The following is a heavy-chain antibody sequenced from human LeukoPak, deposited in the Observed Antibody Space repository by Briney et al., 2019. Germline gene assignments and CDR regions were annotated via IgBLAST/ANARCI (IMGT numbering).Heavy chain of an antibody. Sequence: GESLKISCKGSGYSFTSYWIGWVRQMPGKGLEWMGIIYPGDSDTRYSPSFQGQVTISADKSISTAYLQWSSPKASDTAMYYCARLPDYYDSSGYLTAQTPESPYYFDYWGQGTLVTVSS. D-gene: IGHD3-22*01. CDR2: IYPGDSDT. J-gene: IGHJ4*02. CDR1: GYSFTSYW. CDR3: ARLPDYYDSSGYLTAQTPESPYYFDY. V-gene: IGHV5-51*01.